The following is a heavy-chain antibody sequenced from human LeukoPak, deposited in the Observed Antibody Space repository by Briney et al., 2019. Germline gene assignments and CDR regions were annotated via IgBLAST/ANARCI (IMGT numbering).Heavy chain of an antibody. CDR1: GGSMSSYY. J-gene: IGHJ4*02. CDR3: AREMATMYAFDY. Sequence: PSETLSLTCSVSGGSMSSYYWTWIRQPPGKGLEWIGFAYYTGSTNYNPSLKSRVTMSVDTAKKQFSLKLKSVTAADTAVYFCAREMATMYAFDYWGQGTLVTVSS. D-gene: IGHD5-24*01. CDR2: AYYTGST. V-gene: IGHV4-59*01.